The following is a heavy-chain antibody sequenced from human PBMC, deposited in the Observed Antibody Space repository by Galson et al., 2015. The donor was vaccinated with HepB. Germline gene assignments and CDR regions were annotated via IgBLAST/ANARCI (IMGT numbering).Heavy chain of an antibody. Sequence: SLRLSCAASGFIFSTYAMTWVRQAPGKGLEWVSAISGSGATTYYADSVKGRFTISRDNSKNTLYLQMNSLGAEDTAVYYCARKGPHYYGSGTYSDDYYYFMDVWGKGTTVTVSS. CDR3: ARKGPHYYGSGTYSDDYYYFMDV. CDR2: ISGSGATT. J-gene: IGHJ6*03. V-gene: IGHV3-23*01. CDR1: GFIFSTYA. D-gene: IGHD3-10*01.